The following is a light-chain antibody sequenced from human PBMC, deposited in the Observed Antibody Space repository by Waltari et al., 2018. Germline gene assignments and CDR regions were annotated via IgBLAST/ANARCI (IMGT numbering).Light chain of an antibody. CDR2: GAS. CDR3: QQYNNWPPWT. J-gene: IGKJ1*01. V-gene: IGKV3-15*01. CDR1: QSVSSN. Sequence: EIVMTQSPATLSVSPGERATLSCRASQSVSSNLAWYQQKPGQAPRLLIDGASTRATGMPARFSGSGSGTEFTLTISSMQSEDFAVYYCQQYNNWPPWTFGQGTKVEIK.